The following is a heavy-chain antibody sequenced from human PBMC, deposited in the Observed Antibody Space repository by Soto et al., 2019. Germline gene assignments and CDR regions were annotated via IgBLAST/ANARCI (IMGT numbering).Heavy chain of an antibody. Sequence: SDTLSRTCTVFGSSISSSSDYWGWIRLPPGKGLEWIGSIYYSGSTYYNPSLKSRVTISVDTSKNQFSLKLSSVTAADTAVYYCARRAGPLRYFDWLLDAFDIWGQGTMVT. CDR2: IYYSGST. CDR1: GSSISSSSDY. D-gene: IGHD3-9*01. V-gene: IGHV4-39*01. J-gene: IGHJ3*02. CDR3: ARRAGPLRYFDWLLDAFDI.